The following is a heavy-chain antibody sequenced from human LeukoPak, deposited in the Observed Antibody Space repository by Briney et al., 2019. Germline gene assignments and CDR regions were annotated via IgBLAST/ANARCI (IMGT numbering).Heavy chain of an antibody. CDR2: IIPIFGTA. J-gene: IGHJ6*03. Sequence: GASVKVSCKASGGTFSSYAISWVRQAPGQGLEWMGGIIPIFGTANYAQKFQGRVTITADESTSTAYVELSSLRSEDTAVYYCARGNMENTDTAMVYYYYYYMDVWGKGTTVTVSS. V-gene: IGHV1-69*13. CDR1: GGTFSSYA. D-gene: IGHD5-18*01. CDR3: ARGNMENTDTAMVYYYYYYMDV.